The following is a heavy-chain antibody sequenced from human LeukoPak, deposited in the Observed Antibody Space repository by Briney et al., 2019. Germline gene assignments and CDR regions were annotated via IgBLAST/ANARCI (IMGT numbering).Heavy chain of an antibody. Sequence: GGSLRPSCAASGFTVSSNYMSWVRQAPGKGLEWVSVIYSGGSTYYADSVKGRFTISRDNSKNTLYLQMNSLRAEDTAVYYCARDLPRYDYVWGSYRHDYWGQGTLVTVSS. CDR3: ARDLPRYDYVWGSYRHDY. J-gene: IGHJ4*02. CDR2: IYSGGST. D-gene: IGHD3-16*02. V-gene: IGHV3-66*01. CDR1: GFTVSSNY.